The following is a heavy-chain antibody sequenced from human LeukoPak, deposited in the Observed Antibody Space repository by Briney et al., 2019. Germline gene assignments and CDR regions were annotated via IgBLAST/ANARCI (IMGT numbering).Heavy chain of an antibody. CDR2: MNPNSGNT. CDR1: GYTFTSYD. CDR3: ARMVRGVIMFAYYYGMGV. Sequence: ASVKVSCKASGYTFTSYDINWVRQATGQGLEWMGLMNPNSGNTGYAQKFQGRVTMTRNTSISTAYMELSSLRSEDTAVYYCARMVRGVIMFAYYYGMGVWGQGATGTASS. D-gene: IGHD3-10*01. V-gene: IGHV1-8*01. J-gene: IGHJ6*01.